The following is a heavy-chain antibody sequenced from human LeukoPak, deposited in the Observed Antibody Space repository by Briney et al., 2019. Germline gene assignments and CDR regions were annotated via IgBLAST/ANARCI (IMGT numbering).Heavy chain of an antibody. V-gene: IGHV3-74*01. J-gene: IGHJ4*02. D-gene: IGHD6-13*01. CDR2: LSPDGSST. Sequence: GGSLRLSCAASGFTFSSYWMQWVRQAPGKGLVWVSRLSPDGSSTTSADSVKGRFTISRDNSKNTLYLQMNSLRAEDTAVYYCAKKKSSFDYWGQGTLVTVSS. CDR3: AKKKSSFDY. CDR1: GFTFSSYW.